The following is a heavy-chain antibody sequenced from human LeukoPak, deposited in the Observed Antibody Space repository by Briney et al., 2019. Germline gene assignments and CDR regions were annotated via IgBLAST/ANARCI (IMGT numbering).Heavy chain of an antibody. CDR1: GGSISSGGYY. J-gene: IGHJ4*02. CDR2: IYYSGST. CDR3: ARESPETYGDYVDY. Sequence: SETLSLTCPLSGGSISSGGYYWRWIRQHPGKGLEWIGYIYYSGSTYYNPSLKSRVTISVDTSKNQFSLKLSSVTAADTAVYYCARESPETYGDYVDYWGQGTLVTVSS. D-gene: IGHD4-17*01. V-gene: IGHV4-31*03.